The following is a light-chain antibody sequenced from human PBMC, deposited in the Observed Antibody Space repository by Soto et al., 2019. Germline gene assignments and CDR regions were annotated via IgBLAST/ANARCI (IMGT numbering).Light chain of an antibody. CDR3: QQFYRYPWT. V-gene: IGKV1-5*03. J-gene: IGKJ1*01. Sequence: DIQMTQSPSTLSASVGDRVTITCRASQSVDTCLAWYQQKPGKAPHLLIYKASILETGVPSRFSGVGSVTEFTLTISSLQPDDFAAYYCQQFYRYPWTFGQGTKVEIK. CDR1: QSVDTC. CDR2: KAS.